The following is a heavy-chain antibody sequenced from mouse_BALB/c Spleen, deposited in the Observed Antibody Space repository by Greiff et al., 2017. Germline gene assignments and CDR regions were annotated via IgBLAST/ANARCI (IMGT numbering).Heavy chain of an antibody. CDR1: GYTFTSYW. J-gene: IGHJ4*01. CDR3: ASRDYRYDGAMDY. Sequence: QVHVKQPGAELVRPGASVKLSCKASGYTFTSYWMNWVKQRPEQGLEWIGRIDPYDSETHYNQKFKDKAILTVDKSSSTAYMQLSSLTSEDSAVYYCASRDYRYDGAMDYWGQGTSVTVSS. CDR2: IDPYDSET. D-gene: IGHD2-14*01. V-gene: IGHV1-74*01.